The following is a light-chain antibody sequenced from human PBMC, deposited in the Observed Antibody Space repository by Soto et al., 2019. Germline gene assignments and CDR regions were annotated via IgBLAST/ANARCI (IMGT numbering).Light chain of an antibody. J-gene: IGKJ5*01. V-gene: IGKV3-20*01. Sequence: EIVLTQSPGTLSLSPGETATLSCRASQTVNSDYLAWFQQRPGQAPRLLIFATFRRATDIPDRFSGSGSGTDFTLAIRRLEPEDFAVYYCQQYGSSITFGQGTRLEIK. CDR2: ATF. CDR1: QTVNSDY. CDR3: QQYGSSIT.